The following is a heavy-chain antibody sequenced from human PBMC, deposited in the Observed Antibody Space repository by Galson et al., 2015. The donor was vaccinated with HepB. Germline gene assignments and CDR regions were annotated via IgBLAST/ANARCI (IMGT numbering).Heavy chain of an antibody. Sequence: SLRLSCAASGFTFSTYTMHWVRQAPGKGLEWVALISYGGSNKYYADSVKGRFTISRDKSKNILYLQMNSLRAEDTALYYCASHIYWGQGTLVTVSS. CDR1: GFTFSTYT. V-gene: IGHV3-30*04. CDR2: ISYGGSNK. CDR3: ASHIY. J-gene: IGHJ4*02.